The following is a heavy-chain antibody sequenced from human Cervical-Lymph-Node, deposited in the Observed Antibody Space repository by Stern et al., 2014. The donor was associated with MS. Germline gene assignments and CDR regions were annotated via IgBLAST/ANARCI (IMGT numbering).Heavy chain of an antibody. CDR3: AADVDFTIDY. Sequence: VQLVESGGGLVQPGGSLRLSCAAFGFNFRSYVMHWVRQVPGEGLGWVARINHDATDSQSADSVKGLLTFSRDNANNTLFLQMSDLRVDDTAVYYCAADVDFTIDYWGQGVLVTVSS. CDR1: GFNFRSYV. J-gene: IGHJ4*02. CDR2: INHDATDS. D-gene: IGHD3-3*01. V-gene: IGHV3-74*02.